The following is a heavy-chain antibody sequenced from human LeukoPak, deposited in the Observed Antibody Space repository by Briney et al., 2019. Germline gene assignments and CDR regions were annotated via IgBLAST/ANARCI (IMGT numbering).Heavy chain of an antibody. CDR3: ATTRRYSSSWLFDY. J-gene: IGHJ4*02. CDR1: GYTFTGYY. V-gene: IGHV1-2*06. CDR2: INPNSGGT. D-gene: IGHD6-13*01. Sequence: ASVKVSCKASGYTFTGYYMHWVRQAPGQGLEWMGRINPNSGGTNSAQKFQGRVTMTRDTSISTAYMELSRLRSDDTAVYYCATTRRYSSSWLFDYWGQGTLVTVSS.